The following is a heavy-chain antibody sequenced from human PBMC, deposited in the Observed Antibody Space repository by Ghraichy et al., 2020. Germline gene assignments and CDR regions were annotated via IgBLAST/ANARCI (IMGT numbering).Heavy chain of an antibody. CDR1: GFTFSGSN. V-gene: IGHV3-48*02. CDR2: ITSSGRTI. J-gene: IGHJ6*02. Sequence: GGSLRLSCVRPGFTFSGSNMNWVRQSPGRGLEWVSYITSSGRTIFYADSVKGRFTISRDNAQNSLYLQMNRLRDEDTAVYYCARASTVVRFYYYAGMDVWGQGTTVTVSS. CDR3: ARASTVVRFYYYAGMDV. D-gene: IGHD4-23*01.